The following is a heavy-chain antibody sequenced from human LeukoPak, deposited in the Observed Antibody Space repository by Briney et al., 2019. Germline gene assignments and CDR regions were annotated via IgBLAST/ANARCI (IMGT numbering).Heavy chain of an antibody. J-gene: IGHJ1*01. CDR3: ASLDCGGDCYRPEYFQH. CDR1: GGTFSSYA. V-gene: IGHV1-69*04. CDR2: IIPILGIA. Sequence: GASVKVSCKASGGTFSSYAISWVRQAPGQGLEWMGRIIPILGIANYAQKFQGRVTITADKSTSTAYMELSSLRSEDTALYYCASLDCGGDCYRPEYFQHWGQGTLVTVSS. D-gene: IGHD2-21*02.